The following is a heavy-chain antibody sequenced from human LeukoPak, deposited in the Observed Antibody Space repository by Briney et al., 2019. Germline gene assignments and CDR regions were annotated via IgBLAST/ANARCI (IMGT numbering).Heavy chain of an antibody. CDR2: INRAGIES. Sequence: QPGRSLRLSCAASGFTFTDYWMTWVRQVPGKGLEWVANINRAGIESHYVDSVKGRFTISRDNAENSLYLQMDSLRVDDTAVYYCARVGTWELQRVSDNWGQGTLVTVSS. V-gene: IGHV3-7*01. D-gene: IGHD1-26*01. CDR3: ARVGTWELQRVSDN. CDR1: GFTFTDYW. J-gene: IGHJ4*02.